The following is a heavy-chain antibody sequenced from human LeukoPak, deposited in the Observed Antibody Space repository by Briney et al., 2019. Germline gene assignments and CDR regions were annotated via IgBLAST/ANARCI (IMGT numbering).Heavy chain of an antibody. CDR1: GFTFGSYA. D-gene: IGHD3-3*01. CDR3: ARDPSGRRPMYYFDY. V-gene: IGHV3-30-3*01. J-gene: IGHJ4*02. CDR2: ISYDGSNK. Sequence: GRSLRLSCAASGFTFGSYAMHWVRQAPGKGLEWVAVISYDGSNKYYADSVKGRFTISRDNSKNTLYLQMNSLRAEDTAVYYCARDPSGRRPMYYFDYWGQGTLVTVSS.